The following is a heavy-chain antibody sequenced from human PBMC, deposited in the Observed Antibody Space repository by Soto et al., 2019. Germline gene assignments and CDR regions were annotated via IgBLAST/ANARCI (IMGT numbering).Heavy chain of an antibody. CDR3: PTDLGFSLPAARNYFDY. V-gene: IGHV1-24*01. J-gene: IGHJ4*02. CDR2: FDPEDGET. Sequence: ASVKVSCKVSGYTLTELSMHWVRQAPGRGLEWMGGFDPEDGETIYAQKFQGRVTMTEDTSTDTVYMDLSSLRSEDTAVYYCPTDLGFSLPAARNYFDYWGQGTLVTVSS. D-gene: IGHD2-2*01. CDR1: GYTLTELS.